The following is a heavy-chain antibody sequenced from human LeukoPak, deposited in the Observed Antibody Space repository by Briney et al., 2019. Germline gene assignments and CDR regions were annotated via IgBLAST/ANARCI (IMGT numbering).Heavy chain of an antibody. CDR2: IIPIFGTA. D-gene: IGHD5-18*01. J-gene: IGHJ4*02. V-gene: IGHV1-69*05. CDR3: ARELLDTAMVGYFDY. CDR1: GGTFSSYA. Sequence: ASVKVSCKASGGTFSSYAISWVRQATGQGLEWMGGIIPIFGTANYAQKFQGRVTITTDESTSTAYMELSSLRSEDTAVYYCARELLDTAMVGYFDYWGQGTLVTVSS.